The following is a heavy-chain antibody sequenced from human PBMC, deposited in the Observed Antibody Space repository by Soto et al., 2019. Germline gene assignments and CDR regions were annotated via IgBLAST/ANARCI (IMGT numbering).Heavy chain of an antibody. J-gene: IGHJ2*01. D-gene: IGHD7-27*01. CDR3: AKRNWGGWYFDL. V-gene: IGHV3-66*04. Sequence: GGSLRLSCAASGFTVSSNYMSWVRQAPGKGLEWVSVIYSGGSTHYADSVKGRFTISRDNSKNTLYLQMNSLRAEDTAVYYCAKRNWGGWYFDLWGRGTLVTVSS. CDR1: GFTVSSNY. CDR2: IYSGGST.